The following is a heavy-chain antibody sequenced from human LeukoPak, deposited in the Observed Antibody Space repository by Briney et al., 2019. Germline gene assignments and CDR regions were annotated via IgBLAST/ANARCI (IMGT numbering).Heavy chain of an antibody. V-gene: IGHV4-34*01. CDR2: INHSGST. CDR1: GGSFSGYY. Sequence: SKTLSLTCAVYGGSFSGYYWSWIRQPPGKGLEWIGEINHSGSTNYNPSLKSRVTISVDTSKNQFSLKLSSVTAADTAVYYCARGDFWSGYYNWFDPWGQGTLVTVSS. D-gene: IGHD3-3*01. J-gene: IGHJ5*02. CDR3: ARGDFWSGYYNWFDP.